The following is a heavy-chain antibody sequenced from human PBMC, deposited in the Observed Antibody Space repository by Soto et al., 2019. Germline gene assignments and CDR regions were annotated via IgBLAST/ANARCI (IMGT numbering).Heavy chain of an antibody. D-gene: IGHD3-3*01. CDR1: GGTFSTYI. CDR3: ARDRITTRGDACDL. V-gene: IGHV1-69*08. Sequence: QVQLVQSGAEVKKPGSSVKVSCKAPGGTFSTYIISWVRQAPGQGLEWMGRIIPIPDITNYAQKFQGRITITADKSTSTAYMELSSLRSEDTAVYYWARDRITTRGDACDLWGQGTMVTVSS. J-gene: IGHJ3*01. CDR2: IIPIPDIT.